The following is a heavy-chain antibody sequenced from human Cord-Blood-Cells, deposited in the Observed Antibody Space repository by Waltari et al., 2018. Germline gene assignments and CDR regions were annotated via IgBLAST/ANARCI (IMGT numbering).Heavy chain of an antibody. CDR2: IYPGDSDT. CDR1: GYSFTSYW. D-gene: IGHD2-15*01. J-gene: IGHJ6*02. V-gene: IGHV5-51*01. CDR3: ARLVADSSPKNRYGMDV. Sequence: EVQLVQSGAEVKKPGESLKISCKGSGYSFTSYWIGWVRQMPGKGLEWMGIIYPGDSDTRDSPSFKGQVTISADKSVSTSYLQWSSLKASDTAMYYCARLVADSSPKNRYGMDVWGQGTTVTVSS.